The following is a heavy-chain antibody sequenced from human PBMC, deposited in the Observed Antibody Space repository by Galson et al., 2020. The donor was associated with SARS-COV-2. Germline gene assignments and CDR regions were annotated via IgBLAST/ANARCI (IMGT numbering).Heavy chain of an antibody. CDR3: ARDYSSGRGAFDI. Sequence: SETLSLTCTVSGGSISSGGYYWSWIRQNPGKGLEWIGYIYYSGSTYYNPSLKSRVTISVDTSKNQFSLKLSSVTAADTAVYYCARDYSSGRGAFDIWGQGTMVTVSS. CDR2: IYYSGST. CDR1: GGSISSGGYY. V-gene: IGHV4-31*03. J-gene: IGHJ3*02. D-gene: IGHD6-19*01.